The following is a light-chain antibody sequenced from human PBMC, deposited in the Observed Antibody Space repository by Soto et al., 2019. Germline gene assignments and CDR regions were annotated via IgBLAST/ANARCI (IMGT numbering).Light chain of an antibody. CDR3: MQGTQSHWT. CDR1: QSLVHTDGNTY. J-gene: IGKJ1*01. V-gene: IGKV2-24*01. Sequence: DIVMTQTPLSSPVTLGQAASISCRSSQSLVHTDGNTYLSWFHQRPGQPPRLLIYKVSDRFSGVPDRFSGSGAGTDFTLTISRVEAEDVVVYYCMQGTQSHWTFGQGTKVEIK. CDR2: KVS.